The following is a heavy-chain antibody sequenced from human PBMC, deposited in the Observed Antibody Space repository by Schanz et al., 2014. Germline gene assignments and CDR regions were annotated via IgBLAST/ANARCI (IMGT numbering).Heavy chain of an antibody. J-gene: IGHJ6*04. CDR2: ISYSGST. CDR1: GGSISSGGYY. D-gene: IGHD2-8*02. V-gene: IGHV4-31*03. Sequence: QVQLQESGPGLVKPSQTLSLTCTVSGGSISSGGYYWSWIRQHPGKGLEWIGFISYSGSTYYNPSLKSRVTISVDTSKNQFSLNLSSATAADTAVYYCARDSLRGATGGYGMDVWGKGTTVTVSS. CDR3: ARDSLRGATGGYGMDV.